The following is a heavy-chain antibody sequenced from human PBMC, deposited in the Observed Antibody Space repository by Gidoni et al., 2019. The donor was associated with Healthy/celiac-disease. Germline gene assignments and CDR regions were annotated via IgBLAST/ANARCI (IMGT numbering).Heavy chain of an antibody. Sequence: EVQLVASGGDLVQPGTSLRLSCEVSGFTFDDYAMHWVRQGPGKGLEWVSGINWNSASAGYAESVEGRFTISRDNAKKSLYLQMTSLRPEDTAVYYCAKARGFTYGIDAFDIWGHGTMVTVSS. CDR3: AKARGFTYGIDAFDI. CDR1: GFTFDDYA. D-gene: IGHD5-18*01. CDR2: INWNSASA. J-gene: IGHJ3*02. V-gene: IGHV3-9*01.